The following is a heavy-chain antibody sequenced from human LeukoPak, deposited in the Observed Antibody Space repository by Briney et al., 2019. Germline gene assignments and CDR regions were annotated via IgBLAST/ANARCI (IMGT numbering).Heavy chain of an antibody. V-gene: IGHV3-74*01. D-gene: IGHD4-17*01. CDR1: GFTFSSYW. J-gene: IGHJ4*02. CDR2: INSDGSST. CDR3: ARAPTTVTTASASALYYFDY. Sequence: HGGSLRLSCAASGFTFSSYWMHWVRQAPGKGLVWVSRINSDGSSTSYADSVKGRFTITRDNAKNTLYLQMNSLRAEDTAVYYCARAPTTVTTASASALYYFDYWGQGTLVTVSS.